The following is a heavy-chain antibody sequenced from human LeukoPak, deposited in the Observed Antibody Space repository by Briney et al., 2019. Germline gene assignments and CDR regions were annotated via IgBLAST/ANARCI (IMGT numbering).Heavy chain of an antibody. J-gene: IGHJ4*02. V-gene: IGHV1-69*01. CDR3: ARDSIGGSGSYYEDY. D-gene: IGHD3-10*01. CDR1: GGTFSSYA. Sequence: GSSVKVSCKASGGTFSSYAISWVRQAPGQGLEWMGGIIPIFGTANYAQKFQGRVTITADESTSTAYMELSSLRSEDTAVYYCARDSIGGSGSYYEDYWGQGTLVTVSS. CDR2: IIPIFGTA.